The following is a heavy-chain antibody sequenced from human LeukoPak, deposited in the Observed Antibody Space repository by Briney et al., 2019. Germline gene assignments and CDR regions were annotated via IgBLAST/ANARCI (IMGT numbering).Heavy chain of an antibody. V-gene: IGHV3-66*02. J-gene: IGHJ1*01. CDR1: GFTVSSNY. CDR2: IYSGGST. D-gene: IGHD1-1*01. CDR3: ASYERDGWNDPFRH. Sequence: PGGSLRLSCAASGFTVSSNYMSWVRQAPGKGLEWVSVIYSGGSTYYADSVKGRFTISRDNSKNTLYLQMNSLRAEDTAVYYCASYERDGWNDPFRHWGQGTLVTVSS.